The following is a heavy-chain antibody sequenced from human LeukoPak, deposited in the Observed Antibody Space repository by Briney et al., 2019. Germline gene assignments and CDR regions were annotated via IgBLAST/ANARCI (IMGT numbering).Heavy chain of an antibody. D-gene: IGHD6-13*01. Sequence: AGGSLRLSCAASGFTFSNYWMSWVRQAPGKGLERVANIKQDGSEKYYVGSVKGRFTISRDNAENSLFLQMNSLRAEDTAVYYCARQRGSFSLDYWGQGTLVTVSS. CDR2: IKQDGSEK. V-gene: IGHV3-7*01. CDR3: ARQRGSFSLDY. CDR1: GFTFSNYW. J-gene: IGHJ4*02.